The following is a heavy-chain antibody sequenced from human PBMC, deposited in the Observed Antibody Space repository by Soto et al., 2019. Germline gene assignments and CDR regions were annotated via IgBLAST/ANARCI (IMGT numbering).Heavy chain of an antibody. CDR1: GDSITNNNFY. V-gene: IGHV4-39*01. CDR3: ARQRTSVVTQAYFDV. D-gene: IGHD2-21*02. CDR2: IYYSGST. J-gene: IGHJ4*02. Sequence: PSETLSITCTVSGDSITNNNFYWGWIRQPPGKGLEWIGSIYYSGSTYNNPSLRSRVSMSIDTSKDQFSLKLKSVTAADTALYFCARQRTSVVTQAYFDVWGPGSLVTVS.